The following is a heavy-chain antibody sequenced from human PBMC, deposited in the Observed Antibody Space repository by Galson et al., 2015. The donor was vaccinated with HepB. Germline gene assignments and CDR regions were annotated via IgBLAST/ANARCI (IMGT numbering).Heavy chain of an antibody. Sequence: SLRLSCAASGFTFSSYGMHWVRQAPGKGLEWVAVIWYDGSNKYYADSVKGRFTISRDNSKNTLYLQMNSLRAEDTAVYYCAGEIGHYYDSSGYYTAFDIWGQGTMVTVSS. CDR1: GFTFSSYG. CDR3: AGEIGHYYDSSGYYTAFDI. V-gene: IGHV3-33*01. J-gene: IGHJ3*02. CDR2: IWYDGSNK. D-gene: IGHD3-22*01.